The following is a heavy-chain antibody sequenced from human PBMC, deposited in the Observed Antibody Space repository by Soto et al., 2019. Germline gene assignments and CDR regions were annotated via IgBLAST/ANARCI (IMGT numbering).Heavy chain of an antibody. V-gene: IGHV3-30*18. J-gene: IGHJ6*02. CDR2: VSYNGDKT. CDR1: GFIFSNYG. CDR3: AKDIALVRGVIIDMDV. D-gene: IGHD3-10*01. Sequence: ESGGGVVQPGRSLRLSCAASGFIFSNYGMHWVRQAPGKGLEWVAVVSYNGDKTYYADSVKGRFTISRDNSKKTVYLQMSSLRGDDTAVYYCAKDIALVRGVIIDMDVWGQGTTVTVSS.